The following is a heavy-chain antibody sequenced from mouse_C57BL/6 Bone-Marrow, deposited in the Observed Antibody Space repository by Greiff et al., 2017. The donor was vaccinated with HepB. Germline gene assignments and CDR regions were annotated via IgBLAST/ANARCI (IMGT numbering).Heavy chain of an antibody. CDR3: ARPDYYGSSSFAY. CDR2: INPNNGGT. J-gene: IGHJ3*01. D-gene: IGHD1-1*01. Sequence: VQLQQSGPELVKPGASVKIPCKASGYTFTDYNMDWVKQSHGKSLEWIGDINPNNGGTIYNQKFKGKATLTVDKSSSTAYMELRSLTSEDTAVYNCARPDYYGSSSFAYWGQGTLVTVSA. CDR1: GYTFTDYN. V-gene: IGHV1-18*01.